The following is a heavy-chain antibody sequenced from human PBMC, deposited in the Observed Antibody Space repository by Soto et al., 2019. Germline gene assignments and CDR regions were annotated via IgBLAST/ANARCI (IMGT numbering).Heavy chain of an antibody. CDR2: IYWNDDK. CDR3: GRRRTISSSLDP. V-gene: IGHV2-5*01. D-gene: IGHD3-3*01. J-gene: IGHJ5*02. CDR1: GFSLSTSGVG. Sequence: SGPTLVNPTQTLTLTCTFSGFSLSTSGVGVGWIRQPPGRALEWLALIYWNDDKHYSPSLKSRLTITKDTSKNQVVLTMTNMDPVDTATYYCGRRRTISSSLDPWSQGTLVTVSS.